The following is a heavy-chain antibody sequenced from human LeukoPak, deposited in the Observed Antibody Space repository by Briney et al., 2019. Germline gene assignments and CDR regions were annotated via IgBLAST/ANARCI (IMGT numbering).Heavy chain of an antibody. D-gene: IGHD3-22*01. CDR3: VSSGSRLNDWYFDL. CDR1: GGSISSYY. Sequence: SETLSLTCTVSGGSISSYYWSWIRQPPGKGLEWVGYIYYSGSTNYNPSLKSRVTISVDTSNNQFSLKLSSVTAADTAVYYCVSSGSRLNDWYFDLWGRGTLVTVFS. J-gene: IGHJ2*01. V-gene: IGHV4-59*01. CDR2: IYYSGST.